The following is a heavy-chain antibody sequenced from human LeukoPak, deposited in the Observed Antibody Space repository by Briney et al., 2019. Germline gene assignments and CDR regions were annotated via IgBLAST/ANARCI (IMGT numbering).Heavy chain of an antibody. CDR3: ARVEYCTKGVCINFDL. Sequence: ASLKVSCKASGYTFTGPYIHWMRQAPGQGREWMGWINPNSGGTKYAQKFQGRVTVTRDTSTSTVYMELSGLRADDTAAYYCARVEYCTKGVCINFDLWGQGTLVTVSS. D-gene: IGHD2-8*01. CDR1: GYTFTGPY. J-gene: IGHJ4*02. CDR2: INPNSGGT. V-gene: IGHV1-2*02.